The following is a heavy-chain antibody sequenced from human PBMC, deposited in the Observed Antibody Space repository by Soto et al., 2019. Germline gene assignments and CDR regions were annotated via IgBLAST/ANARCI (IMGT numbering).Heavy chain of an antibody. CDR2: IYYSGST. CDR3: ARRYGWAFDI. V-gene: IGHV4-59*08. Sequence: QVQLQESGPGLVKPSETLSLTCTVSGGSISSYYWSWIRQPPGKGLEWIGYIYYSGSTNYNPSLRCRVPISVDTSKNQFSLKLSSVTAADTAVYYCARRYGWAFDIWGQGTMVTVSS. D-gene: IGHD3-16*01. J-gene: IGHJ3*02. CDR1: GGSISSYY.